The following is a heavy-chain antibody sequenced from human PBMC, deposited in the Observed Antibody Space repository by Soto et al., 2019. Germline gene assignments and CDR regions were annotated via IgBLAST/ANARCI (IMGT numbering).Heavy chain of an antibody. CDR1: GYSFTSYW. J-gene: IGHJ6*02. Sequence: GESLKISCKGSGYSFTSYWIGWVRQMPGKGLEWMGIIYPGDSDTRYSPSFQGQVTISADKSISTAYLQWSSLKASDTAMYYCAREPEHYNYGMDVWGLGTTVIVSS. V-gene: IGHV5-51*01. CDR2: IYPGDSDT. CDR3: AREPEHYNYGMDV.